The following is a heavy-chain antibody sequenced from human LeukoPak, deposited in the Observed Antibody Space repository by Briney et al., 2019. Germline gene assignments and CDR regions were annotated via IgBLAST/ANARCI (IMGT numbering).Heavy chain of an antibody. D-gene: IGHD1-14*01. CDR3: ARDSRYDRAFDI. CDR2: IYYSGST. Sequence: SETLSLTCTVSGGSISSYYWSWIRQPPGKGLEWIGYIYYSGSTNYNPSLKSRVTISVDTSKNQFSLKLSSVTAADTAVYYCARDSRYDRAFDIWGQGTMVTVSS. J-gene: IGHJ3*02. V-gene: IGHV4-59*01. CDR1: GGSISSYY.